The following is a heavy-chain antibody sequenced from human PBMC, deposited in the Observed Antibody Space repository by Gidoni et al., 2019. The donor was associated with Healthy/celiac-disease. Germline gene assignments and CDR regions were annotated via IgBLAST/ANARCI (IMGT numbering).Heavy chain of an antibody. CDR1: GFTFDDYA. CDR2: ISWNSGSI. CDR3: AKDKGLDTAMVRAPGYYYYYGMDV. V-gene: IGHV3-9*01. D-gene: IGHD5-18*01. Sequence: EVQLVESGGGLVQPGRSLRLSCAASGFTFDDYAMHWVRQAPGKGLEWVSGISWNSGSIGYADSVKGRFTISRDNAKNSLYLQMNSLRAEDTALYYCAKDKGLDTAMVRAPGYYYYYGMDVWGQGTTVTVSS. J-gene: IGHJ6*02.